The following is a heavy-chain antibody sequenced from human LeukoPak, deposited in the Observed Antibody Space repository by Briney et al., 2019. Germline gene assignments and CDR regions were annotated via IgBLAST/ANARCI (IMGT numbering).Heavy chain of an antibody. Sequence: GASVKVSCKASGYTFTSYGISWVQQAPGQGLEWMGWISAYNGNTNYAQKLQGRVTMTTDTSTSTAYMELRSLRSDDTAVYYCARDGDDFWSGYLDWFDPWGQGTLVTVSS. CDR2: ISAYNGNT. D-gene: IGHD3-3*01. J-gene: IGHJ5*02. V-gene: IGHV1-18*01. CDR1: GYTFTSYG. CDR3: ARDGDDFWSGYLDWFDP.